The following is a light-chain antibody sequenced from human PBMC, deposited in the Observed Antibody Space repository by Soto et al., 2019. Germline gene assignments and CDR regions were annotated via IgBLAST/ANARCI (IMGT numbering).Light chain of an antibody. Sequence: QSALAQPASVSGSPGQSITISCTGTSSDIGDSNFVSWYQHHPGKAPKLLIYDVSDRPSRISSRFSGSKSANTASLTISGLQAEDEALYYCSSYTSTTTVRFVFGTGTKLTV. CDR2: DVS. J-gene: IGLJ1*01. CDR1: SSDIGDSNF. V-gene: IGLV2-14*01. CDR3: SSYTSTTTVRFV.